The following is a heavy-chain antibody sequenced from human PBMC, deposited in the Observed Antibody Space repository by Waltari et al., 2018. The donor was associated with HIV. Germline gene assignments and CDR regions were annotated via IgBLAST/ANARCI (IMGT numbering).Heavy chain of an antibody. CDR1: GFTVSSHY. CDR2: IYSGGST. Sequence: EVQLLESGGGLVQPGGSLRLSCAASGFTVSSHYMSWVRQAPGKGLEWVSVIYSGGSTYYADSVKGRFTISRDNSKNTLYLQMNSLRAEDTAVYYCAKDVSPGSARYWGQGTLVTVSS. J-gene: IGHJ4*02. V-gene: IGHV3-66*01. D-gene: IGHD3-10*01. CDR3: AKDVSPGSARY.